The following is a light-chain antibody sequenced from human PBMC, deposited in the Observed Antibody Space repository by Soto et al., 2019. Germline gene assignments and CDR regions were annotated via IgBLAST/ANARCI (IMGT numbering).Light chain of an antibody. CDR2: GAS. J-gene: IGKJ5*01. CDR3: QQYGSSPPVT. V-gene: IGKV3-20*01. Sequence: EIVLTQSPGTLSLSPGERATLSCRASQSVSSSYLAWYQQKPGQAPRLLIYGASGRATGIPDRFSGSGSGTDFTLTISRLEPEDFAAYYCQQYGSSPPVTFGQGTRLEIK. CDR1: QSVSSSY.